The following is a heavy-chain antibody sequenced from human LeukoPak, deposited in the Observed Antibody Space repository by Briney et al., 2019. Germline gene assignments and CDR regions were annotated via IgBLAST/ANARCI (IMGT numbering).Heavy chain of an antibody. V-gene: IGHV3-53*01. CDR1: GFTVSSNY. J-gene: IGHJ5*02. Sequence: GGSLRLSCAASGFTVSSNYMSWVRQAPGKGLEWVSVIYSGGSTYYADSVKGRFTISRDNSKNTLYLQMNSLRAEDTAVYYCAREGAAAAFDPWGQGTRVTVSS. CDR3: AREGAAAAFDP. D-gene: IGHD6-25*01. CDR2: IYSGGST.